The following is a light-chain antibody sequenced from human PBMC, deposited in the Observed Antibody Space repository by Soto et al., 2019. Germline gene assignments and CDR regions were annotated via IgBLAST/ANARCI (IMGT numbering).Light chain of an antibody. CDR2: TAS. V-gene: IGKV1-9*01. CDR1: QGISSS. CDR3: HQLSSYPLT. J-gene: IGKJ5*01. Sequence: DIQLTQSPSFLSASVGDRVIITCRASQGISSSLAWYQQKPGKVPKLLIYTASTLQSGVPSRFSGSGSGTEFTLTISSLQPEDFATYYCHQLSSYPLTFGKGTRLESK.